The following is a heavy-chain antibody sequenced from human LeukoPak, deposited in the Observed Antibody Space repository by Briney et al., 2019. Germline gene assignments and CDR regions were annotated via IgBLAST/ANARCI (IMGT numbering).Heavy chain of an antibody. CDR2: IIPIFGTT. J-gene: IGHJ4*02. Sequence: SVKVSCKASGGTFSSYAISWVRQAPGQGLEWMGGIIPIFGTTNYAQKFQGRVTITADESTSTAYMELSSLRSEDTAVYYCARKGSMLITKAALDYWGQGTLVTVSS. D-gene: IGHD2-2*01. V-gene: IGHV1-69*13. CDR1: GGTFSSYA. CDR3: ARKGSMLITKAALDY.